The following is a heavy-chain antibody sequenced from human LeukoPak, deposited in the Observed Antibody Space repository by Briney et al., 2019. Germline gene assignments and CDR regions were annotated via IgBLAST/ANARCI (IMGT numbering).Heavy chain of an antibody. Sequence: GGSLRLSCAASGFTFSSYAMHWVRQAPGKGLEWVSAISGSGGSTYYADSVKGRFTISRDNSKNTLYLQMNSLRAEDTAVYYCAKTGAGDIVVVPAAIGGDPWGQGTLVTVSS. V-gene: IGHV3-23*01. D-gene: IGHD2-2*01. CDR2: ISGSGGST. J-gene: IGHJ4*02. CDR1: GFTFSSYA. CDR3: AKTGAGDIVVVPAAIGGDP.